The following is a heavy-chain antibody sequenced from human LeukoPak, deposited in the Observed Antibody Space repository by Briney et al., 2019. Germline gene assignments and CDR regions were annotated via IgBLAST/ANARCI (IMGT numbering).Heavy chain of an antibody. CDR2: IYYSGAT. CDR3: ASFDSRGSHAFDI. D-gene: IGHD3-22*01. V-gene: IGHV4-59*01. Sequence: SATLSLTWTVAGASISSYYWSWIRQPPGERLEWIAHIYYSGATNYNPSLKSRVTISIETSKNQFSLKLSSVTAADTAVYYCASFDSRGSHAFDIWGQGTLVTVSS. CDR1: GASISSYY. J-gene: IGHJ3*02.